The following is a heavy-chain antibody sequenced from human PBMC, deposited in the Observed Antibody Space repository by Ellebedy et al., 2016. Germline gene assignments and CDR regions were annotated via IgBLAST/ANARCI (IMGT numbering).Heavy chain of an antibody. V-gene: IGHV4-4*07. D-gene: IGHD1-26*01. CDR2: IYTSGST. J-gene: IGHJ6*03. CDR1: GGSISRYY. CDR3: ARGIVGATTWVNYYYYYMDV. Sequence: SETLSLTXTVSGGSISRYYWSWIRQPAGKGLEWIGRIYTSGSTNYNPSLKSRVTMSVDTSKNQFSLKLSSVTAAGTAMYYCARGIVGATTWVNYYYYYMDVWGKGTTVTVSS.